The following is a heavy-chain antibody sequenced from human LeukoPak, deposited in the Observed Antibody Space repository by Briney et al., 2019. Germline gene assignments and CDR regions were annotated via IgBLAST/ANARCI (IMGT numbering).Heavy chain of an antibody. CDR3: ARGAPGPLSWGSYYTGYYFDY. CDR1: GYTFTTSA. CDR2: INAGNGNT. D-gene: IGHD3-3*01. Sequence: ASVKVSCKASGYTFTTSAMHWVRQAPGQRLEWMGWINAGNGNTKYSQKFQGRVTITTDTSASTAYMELSSLRPEDTAVYSGARGAPGPLSWGSYYTGYYFDYWGQGTLVTVSS. J-gene: IGHJ4*02. V-gene: IGHV1-3*01.